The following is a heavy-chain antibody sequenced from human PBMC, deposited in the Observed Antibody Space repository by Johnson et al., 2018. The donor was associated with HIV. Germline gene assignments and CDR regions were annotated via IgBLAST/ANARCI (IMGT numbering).Heavy chain of an antibody. CDR2: INWNGGST. J-gene: IGHJ3*02. CDR1: GFPFDDYG. CDR3: ARAPYNWNAGLFGAFDM. D-gene: IGHD1-20*01. Sequence: EVQLVESGGGVVRPGGSLRLSCVASGFPFDDYGMSWVRQAPGKGLEWVSGINWNGGSTGYADSVKGRFTISRDNAKKSLYLQMSSLKAEDTAVYYCARAPYNWNAGLFGAFDMWGRGTKVTVSS. V-gene: IGHV3-20*04.